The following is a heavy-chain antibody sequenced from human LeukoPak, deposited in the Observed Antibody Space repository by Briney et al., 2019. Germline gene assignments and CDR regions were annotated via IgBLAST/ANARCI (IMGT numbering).Heavy chain of an antibody. CDR3: AKDSGWITGTTGIDY. V-gene: IGHV3-43D*03. CDR2: ISWDGGST. CDR1: GFTFDDYA. J-gene: IGHJ4*02. Sequence: GGSLRLSCAASGFTFDDYAMHWVRQAPGKGLEWVSLISWDGGSTYYADSVKGRFTISRDNSKNSLYLQMNSLRAEDTALYYCAKDSGWITGTTGIDYWGQGTLVTVSS. D-gene: IGHD1-20*01.